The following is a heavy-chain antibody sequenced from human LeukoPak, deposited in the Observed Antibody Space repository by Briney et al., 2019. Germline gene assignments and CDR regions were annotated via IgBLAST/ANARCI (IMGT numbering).Heavy chain of an antibody. Sequence: GGSLRLSCAATGFTFKDYGMHWVRQPPGKGLEWVSSINWNGGGTDYADSVKGRFTISRDNAKNSLYLQLSSLRPEDTALYYCAKHMRAINTYSFFGLDVWGQGTTVTVSS. J-gene: IGHJ6*02. D-gene: IGHD3-10*01. CDR1: GFTFKDYG. V-gene: IGHV3-9*01. CDR2: INWNGGGT. CDR3: AKHMRAINTYSFFGLDV.